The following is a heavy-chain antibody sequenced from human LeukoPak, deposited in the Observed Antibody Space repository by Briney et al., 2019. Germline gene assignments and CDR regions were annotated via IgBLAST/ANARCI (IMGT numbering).Heavy chain of an antibody. V-gene: IGHV4-59*08. J-gene: IGHJ4*02. D-gene: IGHD2-2*01. Sequence: PSETLSLTCTVSGDSFTRYYWSWIRQPPGKALEWIGFVNSGGGTSYNPSLNSRITMSIDTSKNQFSLKLNSVTTTDTAVYYCASQMSGTSVSFWGQGTLLTVSS. CDR2: VNSGGGT. CDR3: ASQMSGTSVSF. CDR1: GDSFTRYY.